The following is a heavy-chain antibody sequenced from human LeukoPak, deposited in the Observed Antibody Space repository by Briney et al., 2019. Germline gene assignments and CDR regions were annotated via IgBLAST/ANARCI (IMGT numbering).Heavy chain of an antibody. V-gene: IGHV3-21*04. CDR2: ISSSSSYI. J-gene: IGHJ6*03. D-gene: IGHD2-8*02. CDR1: GFTFSSYS. CDR3: AKDDTGGLGYMDV. Sequence: GGSLRLSCAASGFTFSSYSMNWVRQAPGKGLEWVSSISSSSSYIYYADSVKGRFTISRDNAKNSLYLQMSSLRAEDTALYYCAKDDTGGLGYMDVWGKGTTVIISS.